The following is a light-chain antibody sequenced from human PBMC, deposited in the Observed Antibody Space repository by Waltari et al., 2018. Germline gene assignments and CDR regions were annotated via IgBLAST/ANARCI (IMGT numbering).Light chain of an antibody. J-gene: IGLJ1*01. CDR2: EVF. Sequence: SALTQPASVSGTPGQSITLPRSGTPSDVGSYDLSSWEQQHPGEAPKPLICEVFKRPPDTSSRVAGAKSGSTASLTISGLQPEDEADYYCCSYAGRGTYVFGSGTKVTVL. V-gene: IGLV2-23*02. CDR3: CSYAGRGTYV. CDR1: PSDVGSYDL.